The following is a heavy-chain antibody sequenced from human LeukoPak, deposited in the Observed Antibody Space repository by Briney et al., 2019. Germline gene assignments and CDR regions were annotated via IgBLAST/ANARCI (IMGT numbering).Heavy chain of an antibody. D-gene: IGHD3-22*01. V-gene: IGHV4-34*01. Sequence: SETLSLTCAVYGGSFSGYYWSWIRQPPGKGLEWIGETNHSGSTNYNPSLKSRVTISVDTSKNQFSLKLSSVTAADTAVYYCARDGSPHYYDSSGLKTTDYWGQGTLVTVSS. J-gene: IGHJ4*02. CDR3: ARDGSPHYYDSSGLKTTDY. CDR2: TNHSGST. CDR1: GGSFSGYY.